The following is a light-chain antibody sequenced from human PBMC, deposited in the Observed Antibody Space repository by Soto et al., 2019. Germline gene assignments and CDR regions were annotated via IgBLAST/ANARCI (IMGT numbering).Light chain of an antibody. J-gene: IGKJ1*01. CDR2: DGS. CDR3: QQYNDWPLT. Sequence: EIVLTQSPATLSGSPLGIFRGSVRASQNLHSFLNWYQQRPGQAPRPLIYDGSKRAAGVPDRISGDGSGTEFTLTISSLQSEDFALYYCQQYNDWPLTFGQGTKVDIK. V-gene: IGKV3D-15*01. CDR1: QNLHSF.